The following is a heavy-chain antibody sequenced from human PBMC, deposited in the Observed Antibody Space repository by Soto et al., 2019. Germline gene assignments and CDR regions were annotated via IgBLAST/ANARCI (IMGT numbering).Heavy chain of an antibody. CDR1: GFTFSSYA. V-gene: IGHV3-30-3*01. J-gene: IGHJ4*02. Sequence: QVQLVESGGGVVQPGRSLRLSCAASGFTFSSYAMHWVRRALGKGLDWVAVISYDGSNKYYADSVKGRFTISRDNSKNTLYLQMNSLISEDTAVYYCARGLGLDIDYWGQGTLVTVSS. D-gene: IGHD3-16*01. CDR2: ISYDGSNK. CDR3: ARGLGLDIDY.